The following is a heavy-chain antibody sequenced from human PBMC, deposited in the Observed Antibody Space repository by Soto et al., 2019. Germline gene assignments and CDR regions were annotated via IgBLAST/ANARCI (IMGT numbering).Heavy chain of an antibody. CDR3: ARLYCGADNCYGWFDP. V-gene: IGHV1-18*04. D-gene: IGHD2-21*01. Sequence: ASVKVSCKASGYSYTTYGISWVRQAPGQGLEWMGWINGYNGYTKYAQKIQDRLTLTTDTSTSTAYMELRTLTSEDTAVYYCARLYCGADNCYGWFDPWGQGTLVTVSS. CDR1: GYSYTTYG. CDR2: INGYNGYT. J-gene: IGHJ5*02.